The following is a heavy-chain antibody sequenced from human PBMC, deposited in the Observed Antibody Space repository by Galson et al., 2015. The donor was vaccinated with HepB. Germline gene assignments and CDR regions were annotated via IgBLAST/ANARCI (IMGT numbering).Heavy chain of an antibody. CDR2: IYHSGST. CDR3: ARTEASRAAFDI. V-gene: IGHV4-4*02. J-gene: IGHJ3*02. CDR1: GDSISSNNW. Sequence: SETLSLTCAVSGDSISSNNWWSWVRQPPGKGLEWIGEIYHSGSTNYNASLMSRVTISMDTSKNQFSLKLSSVTAADTAVYYCARTEASRAAFDIWGQGTMVTVSS. D-gene: IGHD6-6*01.